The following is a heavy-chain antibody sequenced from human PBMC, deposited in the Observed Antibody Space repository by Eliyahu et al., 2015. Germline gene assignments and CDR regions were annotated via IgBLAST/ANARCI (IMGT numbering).Heavy chain of an antibody. CDR1: DGSIXXYY. J-gene: IGHJ6*02. CDR2: ISYSVXT. Sequence: QVHLQESGPGLVKPSETLSXTCTISDGSIXXYYWTWIRQFPGKGLEWIGHISYSVXTDYNPPLKSRVTISIDTSKNQFSLNLSSVTAADTAVYYCARVPPTTGPYYFNAMDVWGQGTTVTVSS. CDR3: ARVPPTTGPYYFNAMDV. D-gene: IGHD4-17*01. V-gene: IGHV4-59*01.